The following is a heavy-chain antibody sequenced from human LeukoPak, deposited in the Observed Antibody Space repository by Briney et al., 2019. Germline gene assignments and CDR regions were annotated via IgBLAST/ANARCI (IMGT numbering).Heavy chain of an antibody. V-gene: IGHV4-4*02. D-gene: IGHD1-1*01. J-gene: IGHJ4*02. CDR2: IYYSGST. CDR1: GGSISSSNW. CDR3: AREVDWNLWYFDY. Sequence: SGTLSLTCAVSGGSISSSNWWSWVRPPPGKGLEWIGYIYYSGSTNYNPSLKSRVTISVDTSKNQFSLKLSPVTAADTAVYYCAREVDWNLWYFDYWGQGTLVTVSS.